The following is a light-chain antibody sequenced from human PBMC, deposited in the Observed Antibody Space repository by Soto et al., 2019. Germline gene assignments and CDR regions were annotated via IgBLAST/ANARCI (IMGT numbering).Light chain of an antibody. Sequence: DIQMTQSPSTLSASVGDRVTITCRASQSIGTSLAWYQQRPGKAPKLLIYLASNLEVGVPSRFSGSGSGTESTLAISSLQPDDFATYYCQQHGSYPRTLGQGTKVEI. CDR1: QSIGTS. J-gene: IGKJ1*01. CDR3: QQHGSYPRT. CDR2: LAS. V-gene: IGKV1-5*03.